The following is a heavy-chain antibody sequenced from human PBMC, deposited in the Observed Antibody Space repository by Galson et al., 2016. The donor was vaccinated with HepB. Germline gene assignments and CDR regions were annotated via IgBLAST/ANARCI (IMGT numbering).Heavy chain of an antibody. CDR3: VKTQGYSTGWYGMDV. Sequence: SLRLSCAASGFTFSNYGMHWVRQTPGKGLEWVAADSMDGRRKFYADSVKGRFTISRDNSNSMLFLQMSSLRAEDTAVYYCVKTQGYSTGWYGMDVWGQGTTVTVSS. CDR2: DSMDGRRK. J-gene: IGHJ6*02. V-gene: IGHV3-30*18. CDR1: GFTFSNYG. D-gene: IGHD6-19*01.